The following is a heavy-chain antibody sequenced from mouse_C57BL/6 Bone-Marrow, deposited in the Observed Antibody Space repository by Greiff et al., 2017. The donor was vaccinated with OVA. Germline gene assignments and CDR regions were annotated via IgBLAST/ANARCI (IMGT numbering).Heavy chain of an antibody. V-gene: IGHV1-18*01. CDR1: GYTFTDSN. CDR2: INPNNGGT. Sequence: EVQLQQSGPELVKPGASVKIPCKASGYTFTDSNMDWVKQSHGKSLEWIGDINPNNGGTIYNQKFKGKATLTVDKSSSTAYMELRSLTSEDTAVKYCAREGLTLFAYWGQGTLVTVSA. D-gene: IGHD4-1*01. CDR3: AREGLTLFAY. J-gene: IGHJ3*01.